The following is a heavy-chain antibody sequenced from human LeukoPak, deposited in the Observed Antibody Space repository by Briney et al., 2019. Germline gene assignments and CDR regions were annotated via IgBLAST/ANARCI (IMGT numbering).Heavy chain of an antibody. CDR1: RFPFRCYC. Sequence: GGGLGLLCGASRFPFRCYCMHWVRHAPGQGRGGGGRLYFDGNNKKYTAPARGRFTISRENSKNTLYLQINSLRAEDTAVYYCARAGAGTTDYYYYGMDVWGQGTTVTVSS. V-gene: IGHV3-30*04. CDR3: ARAGAGTTDYYYYGMDV. D-gene: IGHD1-1*01. CDR2: LYFDGNNK. J-gene: IGHJ6*02.